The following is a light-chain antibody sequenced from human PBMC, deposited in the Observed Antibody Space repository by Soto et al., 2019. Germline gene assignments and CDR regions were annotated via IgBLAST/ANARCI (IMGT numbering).Light chain of an antibody. CDR2: EVS. J-gene: IGLJ1*01. CDR1: SSDVGAHNF. CDR3: SSYAGSNMYV. Sequence: QSALTQPPSASGSPGQSVTISCTGTSSDVGAHNFVSWHQHHPGKAPKLMIYEVSKRPSGVPDRFSGSKSGNTASLTVSGLQAEDEADYYCSSYAGSNMYVFGNGTKVTVL. V-gene: IGLV2-8*01.